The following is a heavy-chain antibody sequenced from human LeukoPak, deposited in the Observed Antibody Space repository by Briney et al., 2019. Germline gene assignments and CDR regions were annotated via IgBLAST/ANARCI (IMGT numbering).Heavy chain of an antibody. Sequence: GGSLRLSCAASGFTISDYYMSWIRQTPGKGLAWVSYISSSGSTIYYADSVKGRFTISRDNAKNSLYLQMNSLRAEDTAVYYCARADSGSSGTFDYWGQGTLVTVSS. CDR3: ARADSGSSGTFDY. D-gene: IGHD6-19*01. J-gene: IGHJ4*02. CDR1: GFTISDYY. CDR2: ISSSGSTI. V-gene: IGHV3-11*01.